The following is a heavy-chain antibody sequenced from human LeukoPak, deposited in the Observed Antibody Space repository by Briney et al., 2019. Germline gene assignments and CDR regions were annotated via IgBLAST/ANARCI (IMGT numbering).Heavy chain of an antibody. V-gene: IGHV4-39*01. J-gene: IGHJ3*02. CDR1: GGSISSSNW. D-gene: IGHD3-22*01. CDR3: AGPDQNESSGTEGTFDI. CDR2: IYYSGST. Sequence: PSETLSLTCAVSGGSISSSNWWSWVRQPPGKGLEWIGSIYYSGSTYYNPSLKSRVTISVDTSKNQFSLKLSSVTAADTAVYYCAGPDQNESSGTEGTFDIWGQGTMVTVSS.